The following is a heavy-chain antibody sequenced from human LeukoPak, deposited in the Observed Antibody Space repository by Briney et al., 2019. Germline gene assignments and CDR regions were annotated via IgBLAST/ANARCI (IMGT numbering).Heavy chain of an antibody. J-gene: IGHJ4*02. D-gene: IGHD2-15*01. V-gene: IGHV3-53*01. Sequence: GGSLRLSCAASGFTVSSSYVSWVRQAPGKGLEWVSVIYSGGSIHYADPVKGRFTISRDNVKNTLYLQMNSLRAEDTAVYYCARGHSAGNPDPFDYWGQGTLVTVSS. CDR3: ARGHSAGNPDPFDY. CDR1: GFTVSSSY. CDR2: IYSGGSI.